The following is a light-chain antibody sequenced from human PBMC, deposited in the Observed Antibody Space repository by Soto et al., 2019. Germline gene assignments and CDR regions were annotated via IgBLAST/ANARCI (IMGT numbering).Light chain of an antibody. CDR3: QQRSNWIT. J-gene: IGKJ5*01. Sequence: VLTQSPATLSLFPGERATLSCRASQSVGSSLAWYQHKPGQAPRLLLYDASNRAAGIPARFSGSGSGTDFPLTISSLEPEDFAVYYCQQRSNWITFGQGTRLEIE. V-gene: IGKV3-11*01. CDR1: QSVGSS. CDR2: DAS.